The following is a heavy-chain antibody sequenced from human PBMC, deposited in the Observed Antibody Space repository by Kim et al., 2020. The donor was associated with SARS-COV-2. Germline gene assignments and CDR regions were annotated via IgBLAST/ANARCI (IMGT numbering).Heavy chain of an antibody. V-gene: IGHV3-21*01. CDR3: AAGVTMVRGATGY. Sequence: YEDSVKGRFTISRDNAKNSLYLQMNSLRAEDTAVYYCAAGVTMVRGATGYWGQGTLVTVSS. D-gene: IGHD3-10*01. J-gene: IGHJ4*02.